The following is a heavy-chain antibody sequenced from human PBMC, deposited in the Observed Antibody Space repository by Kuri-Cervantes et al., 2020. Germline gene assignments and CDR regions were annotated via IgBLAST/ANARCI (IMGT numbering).Heavy chain of an antibody. CDR2: INPNSGGT. J-gene: IGHJ6*02. V-gene: IGHV1-2*02. Sequence: ASVKVSCKASGYTFTGYYMHWVRQAPGQGLEWMGWINPNSGGTNYAQKFQGGVTMTRDTSISTAYMELSRLRSDDTAVYYCARPLSGYYYYGMDVWGQGTTVTVSS. D-gene: IGHD6-25*01. CDR1: GYTFTGYY. CDR3: ARPLSGYYYYGMDV.